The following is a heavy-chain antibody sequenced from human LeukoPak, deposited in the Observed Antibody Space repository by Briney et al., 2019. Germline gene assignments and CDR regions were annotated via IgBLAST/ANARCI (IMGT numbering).Heavy chain of an antibody. Sequence: GGSLRLSCAASGFTFSSYSMNWVRQAPGKGLEWVSSISSSSSYIYYADSVKGRFTISRDNAKNSLYLQMNSLRAEDTAVYYCARGDMSLVAAADTTVGWGQGTLVTVSS. D-gene: IGHD6-13*01. CDR2: ISSSSSYI. V-gene: IGHV3-21*01. CDR3: ARGDMSLVAAADTTVG. J-gene: IGHJ4*02. CDR1: GFTFSSYS.